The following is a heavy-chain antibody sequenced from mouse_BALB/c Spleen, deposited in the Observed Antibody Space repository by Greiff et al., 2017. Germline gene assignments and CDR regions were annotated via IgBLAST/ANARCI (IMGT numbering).Heavy chain of an antibody. J-gene: IGHJ3*01. CDR2: IYPYNGGT. V-gene: IGHV1S29*02. D-gene: IGHD2-1*01. Sequence: EVQLVESGPELVKPGASVKISCKASGYTFTDYNMHWVKQSHGKSLEWIGYIYPYNGGTGYNQKFKSKATLTVDNSSSTAYMELRSLTSEDSAVYYCARGDGNSFAYWGQGTLVTVSA. CDR1: GYTFTDYN. CDR3: ARGDGNSFAY.